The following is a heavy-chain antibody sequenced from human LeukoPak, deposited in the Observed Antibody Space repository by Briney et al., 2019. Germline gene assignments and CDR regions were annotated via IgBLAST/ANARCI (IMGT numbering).Heavy chain of an antibody. CDR3: ARLFGGVTTFDY. Sequence: GGSLRLSCAASGFTFSAFWMSWVRQGPGKGLEWVASIKPDGSDSHHVDSVMGRFTISRDNAKNLLYLQMNSLSAEDTAVYYCARLFGGVTTFDYWGQGALVAVSS. D-gene: IGHD4-17*01. V-gene: IGHV3-7*01. CDR1: GFTFSAFW. CDR2: IKPDGSDS. J-gene: IGHJ4*02.